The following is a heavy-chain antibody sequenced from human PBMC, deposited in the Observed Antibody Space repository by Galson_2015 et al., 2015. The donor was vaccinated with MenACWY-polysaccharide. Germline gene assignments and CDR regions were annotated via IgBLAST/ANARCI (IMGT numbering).Heavy chain of an antibody. CDR1: GFIFSNNW. V-gene: IGHV3-7*01. J-gene: IGHJ6*02. D-gene: IGHD3-3*01. Sequence: SLRLSCAASGFIFSNNWMNWVRQAPGKGLEWVASVKEDGSEKYYVDSVKGRFTISRNNAKNTLYLQMNSLRAEDTAVYYCARDLTYYDFWSGYYQQAYYGMDVWGQGTTVTVSS. CDR2: VKEDGSEK. CDR3: ARDLTYYDFWSGYYQQAYYGMDV.